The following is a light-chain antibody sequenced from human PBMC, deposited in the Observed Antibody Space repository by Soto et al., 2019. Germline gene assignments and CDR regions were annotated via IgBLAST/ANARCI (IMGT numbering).Light chain of an antibody. CDR3: SSYAGSNNPVI. V-gene: IGLV2-8*01. CDR1: SSDVGGYNY. J-gene: IGLJ2*01. Sequence: QSALTQPPSASGSPGQSVTISCTGTSSDVGGYNYVSWYQQHPGKAPKFMIYEVSKRRSGVPDRFSGSKSGNTASLTVSGLQADDEADYYCSSYAGSNNPVIFGGGTKVTVL. CDR2: EVS.